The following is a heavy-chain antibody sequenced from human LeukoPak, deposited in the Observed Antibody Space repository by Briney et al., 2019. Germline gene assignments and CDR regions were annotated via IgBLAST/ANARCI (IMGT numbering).Heavy chain of an antibody. CDR2: IWYDGSNK. J-gene: IGHJ4*02. Sequence: GGSLRLSCAASGLTFSSYGMHWVRQAPGKGLEWVAVIWYDGSNKYYADSVKGRFTISRDNSKNTLYLQMNSLRAEDTAVYYCARTYYYDSSGYSHFDYWGQGTLVTVSS. V-gene: IGHV3-33*01. D-gene: IGHD3-22*01. CDR1: GLTFSSYG. CDR3: ARTYYYDSSGYSHFDY.